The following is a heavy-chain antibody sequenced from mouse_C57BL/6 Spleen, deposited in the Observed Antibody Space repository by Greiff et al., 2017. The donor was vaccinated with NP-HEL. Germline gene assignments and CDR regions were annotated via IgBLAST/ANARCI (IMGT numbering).Heavy chain of an antibody. J-gene: IGHJ2*01. D-gene: IGHD1-1*01. V-gene: IGHV1-81*01. CDR1: GYTFTSYG. Sequence: QVQLQQSGAELARPGASVKLSCKASGYTFTSYGISWVKQRTGQGLEWIGEIYPRSGNTYYNEKFKGKATLTADKSSSTAYMELRSLTSEDSAVYFCAVLRSYYFDYWGQGTTLTVSS. CDR2: IYPRSGNT. CDR3: AVLRSYYFDY.